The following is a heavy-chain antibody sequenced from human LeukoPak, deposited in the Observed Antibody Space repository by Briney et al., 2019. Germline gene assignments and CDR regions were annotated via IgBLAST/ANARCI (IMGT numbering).Heavy chain of an antibody. D-gene: IGHD3-9*01. J-gene: IGHJ6*02. CDR2: ISSNGGST. Sequence: GGSLRLSCAASGFTFSSYAMHWVRQAPGKGLEYVSAISSNGGSTYYANSVKGRFTISRDNSKNTLYLQMGSLRAEDMAVYYCARDINILAGQIPVLGVWGQGTTVTVSS. V-gene: IGHV3-64*01. CDR3: ARDINILAGQIPVLGV. CDR1: GFTFSSYA.